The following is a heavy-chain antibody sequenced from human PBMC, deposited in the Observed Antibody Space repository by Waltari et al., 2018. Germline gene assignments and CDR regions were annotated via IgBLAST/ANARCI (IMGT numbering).Heavy chain of an antibody. CDR2: ISGSGGNT. Sequence: EAQLLESGGGLVQTEGSLRLSCAASGFTFSSYIMSWVRQTPGKGLEWVSGISGSGGNTYYTDSVKGRFTISRDNSKNTLYLQMNSLRAEDTAVYYCSKGWGDFWGQGTLVTVSS. J-gene: IGHJ4*02. V-gene: IGHV3-23*01. CDR3: SKGWGDF. D-gene: IGHD3-16*01. CDR1: GFTFSSYI.